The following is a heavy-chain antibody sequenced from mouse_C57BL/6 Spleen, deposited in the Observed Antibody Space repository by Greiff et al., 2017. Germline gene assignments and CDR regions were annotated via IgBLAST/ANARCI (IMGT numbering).Heavy chain of an antibody. CDR1: GFTFSNYW. V-gene: IGHV6-3*01. D-gene: IGHD1-1*01. CDR3: TGVLLRAWLAY. Sequence: EVHLVESGGGLVQPGGSMKLSCVASGFTFSNYWMNWVRQSPEKGLEWVAQIRLKSDNYATHYAESVKGRFTISRDDSKSSVYLQMNNLRAEDTGIYYCTGVLLRAWLAYWGQGTLVTVSA. J-gene: IGHJ3*01. CDR2: IRLKSDNYAT.